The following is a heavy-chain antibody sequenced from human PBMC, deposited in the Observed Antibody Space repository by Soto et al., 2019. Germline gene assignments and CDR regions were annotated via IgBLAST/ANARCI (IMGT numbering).Heavy chain of an antibody. V-gene: IGHV3-23*01. Sequence: GGSLRLSCAASGFTFSSYAMSWVRQAPGKGLEWVSAISGSGGSTYYADSVKGRFTISRDNSKNTLYLQMNSLRAEDTAVYYCARDRVASYDYYYYGMDVWGQGTTVTVSS. CDR1: GFTFSSYA. D-gene: IGHD3-10*01. CDR2: ISGSGGST. CDR3: ARDRVASYDYYYYGMDV. J-gene: IGHJ6*02.